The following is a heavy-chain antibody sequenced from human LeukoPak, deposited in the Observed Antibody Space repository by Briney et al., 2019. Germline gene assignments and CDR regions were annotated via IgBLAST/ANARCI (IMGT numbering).Heavy chain of an antibody. J-gene: IGHJ6*02. V-gene: IGHV1-24*01. D-gene: IGHD4-23*01. CDR1: GYTLTELS. Sequence: ASVKVSCKVSGYTLTELSMHWVRQAPGKGLEWMGSFDPEDGETIYAQKFQGRVTMTEDTSTDTAYMELSSLRSEDTAVYYCAIHRRYYYGMDVWGQGTTVTVSS. CDR2: FDPEDGET. CDR3: AIHRRYYYGMDV.